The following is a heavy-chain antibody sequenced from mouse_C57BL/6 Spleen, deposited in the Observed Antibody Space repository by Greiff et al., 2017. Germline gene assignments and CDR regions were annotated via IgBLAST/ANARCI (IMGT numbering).Heavy chain of an antibody. V-gene: IGHV1-50*01. CDR2: IDPSDSYT. J-gene: IGHJ3*01. D-gene: IGHD2-12*01. CDR1: GYTFTSYW. CDR3: ARDSSLTY. Sequence: VQLQQPGAELVKPGASVKLSCKASGYTFTSYWMQWVKQRPGQGLEWIGEIDPSDSYTNYNQKFKGKATLTVDTSSSTAYMQLSSLTAEDSAVYYCARDSSLTYWGQGTLVTVSA.